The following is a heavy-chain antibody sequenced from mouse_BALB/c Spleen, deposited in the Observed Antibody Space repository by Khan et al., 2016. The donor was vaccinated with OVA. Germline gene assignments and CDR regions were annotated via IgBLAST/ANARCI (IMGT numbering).Heavy chain of an antibody. CDR2: ISYSGVT. CDR3: ARGNYYGYYFDY. J-gene: IGHJ2*01. D-gene: IGHD1-1*01. Sequence: EVKLLESGPGLVKPSQSLSLTCTVTGYSITSGYAWNWIRQFPGNKLEWMGYISYSGVTSYTPSLKSRISITRETSKNPFFLQLNSVTTEDTATDYCARGNYYGYYFDYWGQGTTLTVSS. CDR1: GYSITSGYA. V-gene: IGHV3-2*02.